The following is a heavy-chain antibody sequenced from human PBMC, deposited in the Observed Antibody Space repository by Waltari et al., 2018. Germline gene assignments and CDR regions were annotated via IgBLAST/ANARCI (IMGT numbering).Heavy chain of an antibody. CDR2: IYYSGGT. V-gene: IGHV4-39*07. CDR3: ARGYQLLQYFDY. Sequence: QLQLQESGPGLVKPSETLSLTCTVSGGSISSSSYYWGWIRQPPGKGLEWIGSIYYSGGTYYNPSLKSRVTISVDTSKNQFSLKLSSVTAADTAVYYCARGYQLLQYFDYWGQGTLVTVSS. D-gene: IGHD2-2*01. J-gene: IGHJ4*02. CDR1: GGSISSSSYY.